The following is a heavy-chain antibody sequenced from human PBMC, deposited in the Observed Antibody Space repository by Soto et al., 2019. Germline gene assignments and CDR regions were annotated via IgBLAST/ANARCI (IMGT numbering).Heavy chain of an antibody. D-gene: IGHD3-10*01. CDR1: GFTFSSYS. V-gene: IGHV3-48*01. CDR2: ISSSSSTI. CDR3: ARDQVWFGEKEVAFDY. Sequence: GGSLRLSCAASGFTFSSYSMNWVRQAPGKGLEWVSYISSSSSTIYYADSVKGRFTISRDNAKNSLYLQMNSLRAEDTAVYYCARDQVWFGEKEVAFDYWGQGTLVTVSS. J-gene: IGHJ4*02.